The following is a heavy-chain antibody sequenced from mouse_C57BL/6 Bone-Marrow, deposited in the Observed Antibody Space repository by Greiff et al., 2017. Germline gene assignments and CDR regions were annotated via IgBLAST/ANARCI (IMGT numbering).Heavy chain of an antibody. CDR1: GYTFTSYW. D-gene: IGHD2-3*01. J-gene: IGHJ4*01. Sequence: LQQPGAELVKPGASVKLSCKASGYTFTSYWITWVKQRPGQGLEWIGDIYPGSGSTNYNEHFKSKATLTVDTSSITAYMQLSSLTSEDSAVYYCARGGWLLLYAMDYWGQGTSVTVSS. CDR2: IYPGSGST. V-gene: IGHV1-55*01. CDR3: ARGGWLLLYAMDY.